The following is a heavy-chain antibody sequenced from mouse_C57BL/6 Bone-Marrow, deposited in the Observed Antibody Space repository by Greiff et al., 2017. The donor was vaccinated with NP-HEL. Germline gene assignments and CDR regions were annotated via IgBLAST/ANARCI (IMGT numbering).Heavy chain of an antibody. Sequence: VKLMESGAELVKPGASVKISCKASGYAFSSYWMNWVKERPGKGLEWIGQIYPGDGDTKYNGKFKGKATLTADKSYSTAYMQVRSLTSEDSAVYFCARGDYGSSRFGYAMDYWGQGTSVTVSS. D-gene: IGHD1-1*01. J-gene: IGHJ4*01. CDR1: GYAFSSYW. V-gene: IGHV1-80*01. CDR3: ARGDYGSSRFGYAMDY. CDR2: IYPGDGDT.